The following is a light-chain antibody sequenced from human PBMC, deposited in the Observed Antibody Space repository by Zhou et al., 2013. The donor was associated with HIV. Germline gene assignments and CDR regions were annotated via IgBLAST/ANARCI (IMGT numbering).Light chain of an antibody. Sequence: SYELTQPSSVSVAPGQTARITCGGNNIGSKRVHWYQQKPGQAPVLVVYEDNDRPSGIPERFSGSNSGNTATLTISRVEVGDEADYYCQVWDSSSDWVFGGGTKLTVL. V-gene: IGLV3-21*02. CDR2: EDN. CDR3: QVWDSSSDWV. J-gene: IGLJ3*02. CDR1: NIGSKR.